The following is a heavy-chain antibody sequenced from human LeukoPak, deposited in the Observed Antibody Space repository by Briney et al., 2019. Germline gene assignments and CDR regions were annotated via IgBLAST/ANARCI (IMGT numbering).Heavy chain of an antibody. D-gene: IGHD3-22*01. V-gene: IGHV3-66*02. Sequence: GGSLRLSCAASGFTVSSNYMSWVRQAPGKGLEWVSVIYSGGSTYYADSVKGRFTISRDNSKNTLYLQMNSLRAEDTAVYYCARAGGGDYYDSSGQFDYWGQGTLVTVSS. CDR2: IYSGGST. CDR1: GFTVSSNY. J-gene: IGHJ4*02. CDR3: ARAGGGDYYDSSGQFDY.